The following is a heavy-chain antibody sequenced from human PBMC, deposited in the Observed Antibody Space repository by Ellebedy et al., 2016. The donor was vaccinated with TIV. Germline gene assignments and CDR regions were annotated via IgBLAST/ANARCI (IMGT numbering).Heavy chain of an antibody. J-gene: IGHJ6*02. CDR3: AAAHYYFYGKDV. CDR2: ISSSSSTI. CDR1: GFKLSDYE. D-gene: IGHD2-15*01. V-gene: IGHV3-48*03. Sequence: GESLKISCAASGFKLSDYEMNWVRQAPGKGLEWVSYISSSSSTIHYADSVKGRFTISRDNAKNSLYLQMNSLRAEDTAVYYCAAAHYYFYGKDVWGQGTRVTVSS.